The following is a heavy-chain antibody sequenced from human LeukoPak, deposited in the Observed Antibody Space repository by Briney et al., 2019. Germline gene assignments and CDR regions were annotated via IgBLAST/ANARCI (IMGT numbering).Heavy chain of an antibody. J-gene: IGHJ3*02. CDR1: GFTFSSYA. CDR3: ARSLYYDKAFDI. CDR2: ISYDGSNK. D-gene: IGHD3-22*01. V-gene: IGHV3-30-3*01. Sequence: PGGSLRLSCAASGFTFSSYAMHWVRQAPGKGLEWVAVISYDGSNKYYADSVMGRFTISRDNSKNTLYLQMNSLRAEDTAVYYCARSLYYDKAFDIWGQGTMVTVSS.